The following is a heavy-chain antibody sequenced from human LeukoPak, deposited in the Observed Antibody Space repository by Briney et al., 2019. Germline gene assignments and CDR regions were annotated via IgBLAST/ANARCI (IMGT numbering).Heavy chain of an antibody. CDR3: ARGIVPAAIPPPNWFDP. D-gene: IGHD2-2*01. V-gene: IGHV4-39*07. CDR1: GGSISSSSYY. J-gene: IGHJ5*02. CDR2: IYYSGST. Sequence: APETLSLTCTVSGGSISSSSYYWGWIRQPPGKGLEWIGSIYYSGSTYYNPSLKSRVTISVDTSKNQFSLKLSSVTAADTAVYYCARGIVPAAIPPPNWFDPWGQGTLVTVSS.